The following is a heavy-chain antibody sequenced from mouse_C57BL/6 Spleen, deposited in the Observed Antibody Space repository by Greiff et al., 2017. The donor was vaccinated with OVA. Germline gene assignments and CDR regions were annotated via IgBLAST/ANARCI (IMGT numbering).Heavy chain of an antibody. Sequence: EVMLVESEGGLVQPGSSMKLSCTASGFTFSDYYMAWVRQVPEKGLEWVANINYDGSSTYYLDSLKSRFIISRDNAKNILYLQMSSLKSEDTATYYCARGHTGFAYWGQGTLVTVSA. D-gene: IGHD3-1*01. V-gene: IGHV5-16*01. CDR1: GFTFSDYY. CDR2: INYDGSST. CDR3: ARGHTGFAY. J-gene: IGHJ3*01.